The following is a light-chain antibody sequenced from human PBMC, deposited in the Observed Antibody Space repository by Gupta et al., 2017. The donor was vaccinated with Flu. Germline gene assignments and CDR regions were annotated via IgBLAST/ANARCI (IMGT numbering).Light chain of an antibody. CDR1: SRDVGGYNY. V-gene: IGLV2-14*01. J-gene: IGLJ3*02. CDR3: SSYRSGNTGV. CDR2: EVS. Sequence: QSALTQPASVSGSPGQSITISGTGTSRDVGGYNYVSWFQQHPGTAPKLMIYEVSNRPSGVSNRFSGSKSGNTASLTISGLQAEDEADYYCSSYRSGNTGVFGGGTKLTVL.